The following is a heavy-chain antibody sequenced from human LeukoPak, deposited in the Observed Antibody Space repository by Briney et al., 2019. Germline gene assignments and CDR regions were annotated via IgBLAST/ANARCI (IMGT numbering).Heavy chain of an antibody. CDR3: ARDLHSSGWYGSAFDI. V-gene: IGHV3-74*01. CDR2: INTDGSST. D-gene: IGHD6-19*01. J-gene: IGHJ3*02. CDR1: GFTFSGYW. Sequence: GGSLRLSCAASGFTFSGYWMHWVRQAPGKGLVWVSRINTDGSSTSYADSVQGRFTISRDNAKNTLYLQMNSLRAEDTAVYYCARDLHSSGWYGSAFDIWGQGTMVTVSS.